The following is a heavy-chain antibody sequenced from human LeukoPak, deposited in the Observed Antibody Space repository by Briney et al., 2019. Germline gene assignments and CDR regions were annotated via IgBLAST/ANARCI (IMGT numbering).Heavy chain of an antibody. J-gene: IGHJ4*02. V-gene: IGHV3-21*01. CDR1: GFTFSSYS. Sequence: PGGSQSLFCAASGFTFSSYSMNWVRQAPGKGLEWVSSISSSSSYIYYADSVKGRFTISRDNAKNSLYLQMNSLRAEDTAVYYCARSLPAAVTYFDYWGQGTVVTVSS. D-gene: IGHD6-13*01. CDR3: ARSLPAAVTYFDY. CDR2: ISSSSSYI.